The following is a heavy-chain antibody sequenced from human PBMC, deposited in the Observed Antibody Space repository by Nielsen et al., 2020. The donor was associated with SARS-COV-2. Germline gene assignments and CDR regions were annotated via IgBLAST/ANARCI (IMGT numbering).Heavy chain of an antibody. CDR1: GFTFSSYA. V-gene: IGHV3-30-3*01. CDR3: ARGGEEPYYNFWSGYYRGYYYYGMDV. CDR2: ISYDGSNK. D-gene: IGHD3-3*01. J-gene: IGHJ6*02. Sequence: GESLKISCAASGFTFSSYAMHWVRQAPGKGLEWVALISYDGSNKYYADSVKGRFTISRDNSKNTLYLQMNSLGAEDTAVYYCARGGEEPYYNFWSGYYRGYYYYGMDVWGQGTTVTVSS.